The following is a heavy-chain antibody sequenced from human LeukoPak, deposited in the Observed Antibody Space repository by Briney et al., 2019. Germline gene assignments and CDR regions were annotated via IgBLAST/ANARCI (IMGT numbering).Heavy chain of an antibody. CDR1: GYTFTSYG. D-gene: IGHD3-22*01. CDR2: ISAYNGNT. Sequence: ASVKVSCKASGYTFTSYGISWVRQAPGQGLEWMGWISAYNGNTNYAQKLQGRVTMTTDTSTSTACMELRSLRSDDTAVYYCASTELYYDSSGYSPIDFDYWGQGTLVTVSS. CDR3: ASTELYYDSSGYSPIDFDY. J-gene: IGHJ4*02. V-gene: IGHV1-18*01.